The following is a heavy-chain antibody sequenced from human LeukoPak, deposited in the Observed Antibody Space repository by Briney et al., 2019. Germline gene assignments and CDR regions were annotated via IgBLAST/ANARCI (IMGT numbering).Heavy chain of an antibody. CDR2: INPNSGGT. D-gene: IGHD3-16*01. J-gene: IGHJ5*02. Sequence: GASVKVSCKASGYTFTGYYMHWVRQAPGQGPEWMGWINPNSGGTNYAQKFQGRVTMTRDTSISTAYMELSRLRSDDTAAYYCARDAPGGWFDPWGQGTLVTVSS. V-gene: IGHV1-2*02. CDR1: GYTFTGYY. CDR3: ARDAPGGWFDP.